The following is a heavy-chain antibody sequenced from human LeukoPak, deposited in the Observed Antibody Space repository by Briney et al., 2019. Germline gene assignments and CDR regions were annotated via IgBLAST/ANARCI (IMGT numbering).Heavy chain of an antibody. CDR2: ISAYNGNT. J-gene: IGHJ2*01. CDR1: GYTFTSYG. V-gene: IGHV1-18*01. D-gene: IGHD3-22*01. Sequence: ASVKVSCKASGYTFTSYGISWVRQAPGQGLEWMGWISAYNGNTNYAQKLQGRVTMTTDTSTSTAYMELSSLRSEDTAVYYCARSPYYDSSGYYGSPDWYFDLWGRGTLVTVSS. CDR3: ARSPYYDSSGYYGSPDWYFDL.